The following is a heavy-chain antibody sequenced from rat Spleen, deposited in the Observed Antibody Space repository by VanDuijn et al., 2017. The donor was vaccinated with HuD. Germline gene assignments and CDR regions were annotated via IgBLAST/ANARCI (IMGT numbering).Heavy chain of an antibody. CDR3: ARRQFGGVYVMDA. J-gene: IGHJ4*01. D-gene: IGHD4-3*01. Sequence: EVQLVESDGGLVQPGRSLKLSCAASGFTFSDYYMAWVRQAPTKGLEWVATISPSGGSTYYRDSVKGRLTVSRDDAKSTLYLQMDSLRSEDTATYYCARRQFGGVYVMDAWGQVASVTVSS. V-gene: IGHV5-25*01. CDR2: ISPSGGST. CDR1: GFTFSDYY.